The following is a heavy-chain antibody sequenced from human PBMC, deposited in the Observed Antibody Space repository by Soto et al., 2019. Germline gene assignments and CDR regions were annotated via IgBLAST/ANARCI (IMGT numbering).Heavy chain of an antibody. J-gene: IGHJ4*02. CDR1: GGSISSYY. D-gene: IGHD6-19*01. CDR3: ARHSGQWLAQFDY. Sequence: PSETLSLTCTVSGGSISSYYWSWIRQPPGKGLEWIGYIYYSGSTNYNPSLKSRVTISVDTSKNQFSLKLSSVTAADTAVYYCARHSGQWLAQFDYWGQGTLVTVSS. V-gene: IGHV4-59*08. CDR2: IYYSGST.